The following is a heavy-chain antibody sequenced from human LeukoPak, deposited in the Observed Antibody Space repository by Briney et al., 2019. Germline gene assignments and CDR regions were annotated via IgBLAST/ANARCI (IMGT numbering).Heavy chain of an antibody. CDR1: GYSFTTYW. D-gene: IGHD2-8*01. CDR2: IYPRDSDT. V-gene: IGHV5-51*01. J-gene: IGHJ6*02. CDR3: ARLRRGTSPLMDV. Sequence: GESLKISCKASGYSFTTYWIGWVRQTPGKDLEWMGIIYPRDSDTRYRPSFQGQVTISADTSITTAYLQWSSLKASDTAMYYCARLRRGTSPLMDVWGQGTAVTVSS.